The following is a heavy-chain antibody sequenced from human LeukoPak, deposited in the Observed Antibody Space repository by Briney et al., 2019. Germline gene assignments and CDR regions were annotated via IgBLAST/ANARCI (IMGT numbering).Heavy chain of an antibody. J-gene: IGHJ4*02. CDR3: SRSAYYDGSGNYYDY. CDR2: ISDGGSTT. V-gene: IGHV3-74*01. D-gene: IGHD3-22*01. Sequence: GGSLRLSCAASGFTFSSYWMHWVRQAPGKGLVWVSRISDGGSTTTYADSVKGRFTISRGNAKNTLYLQMNGLRAEDTAVYYCSRSAYYDGSGNYYDYWGQGTLVTVSS. CDR1: GFTFSSYW.